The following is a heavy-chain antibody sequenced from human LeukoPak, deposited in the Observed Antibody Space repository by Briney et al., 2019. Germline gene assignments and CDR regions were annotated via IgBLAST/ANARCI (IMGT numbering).Heavy chain of an antibody. CDR3: ARGSGSYQTYYYYGMDV. CDR1: GGSISSYY. V-gene: IGHV4-59*08. D-gene: IGHD1-26*01. Sequence: SETLSLTCIVSGGSISSYYWSWIRQPPGKGLAWIGYIYYSGSTNYNPSLKSRVTISVDTSKNQFSLKLSSVTAADTAVYYCARGSGSYQTYYYYGMDVWGQGTTVTVSS. CDR2: IYYSGST. J-gene: IGHJ6*02.